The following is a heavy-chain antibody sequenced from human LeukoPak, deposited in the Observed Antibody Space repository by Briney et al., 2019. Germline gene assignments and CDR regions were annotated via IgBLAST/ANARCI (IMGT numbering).Heavy chain of an antibody. D-gene: IGHD4-17*01. CDR1: GFTFSSYS. CDR2: IWYDGSKK. CDR3: ARGGQDYGDYFWYFDY. J-gene: IGHJ4*02. Sequence: GGSLRLSCAASGFTFSSYSMHWVRQAPGKGLEWVAVIWYDGSKKYYGDSVKGQFTISRDNSKNTLYLQMNSLRAEDTAVYYCARGGQDYGDYFWYFDYWGQGTLVTVSS. V-gene: IGHV3-33*01.